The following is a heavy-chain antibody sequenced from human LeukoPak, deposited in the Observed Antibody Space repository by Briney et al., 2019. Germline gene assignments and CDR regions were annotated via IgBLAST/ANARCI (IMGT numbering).Heavy chain of an antibody. J-gene: IGHJ4*02. V-gene: IGHV4-59*01. CDR2: IYYSGST. Sequence: SETLSLTCTVSGGSISSYYWSWIRQPPGKGLEWIGYIYYSGSTNYNPSLKSRVTISVDTSKNQFTLKLSSVTAADTAMYYCARVSGYDWESFYDYWGQGSLVTVSS. CDR3: ARVSGYDWESFYDY. CDR1: GGSISSYY. D-gene: IGHD5-12*01.